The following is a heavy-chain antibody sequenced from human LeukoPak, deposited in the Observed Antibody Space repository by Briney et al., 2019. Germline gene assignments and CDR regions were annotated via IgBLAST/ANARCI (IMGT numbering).Heavy chain of an antibody. D-gene: IGHD3-3*01. V-gene: IGHV3-23*01. CDR1: GFTLSSYA. J-gene: IGHJ4*02. CDR3: AKIRVLRFLEWLDY. CDR2: ISGSGGST. Sequence: GGSLRLSCAASGFTLSSYAMSWVRQAPGKGLEWVSAISGSGGSTYYADSVKGRFTISRDNSKNTLYLQMNSLRAEDTAVYYCAKIRVLRFLEWLDYWGQGTLVTVSS.